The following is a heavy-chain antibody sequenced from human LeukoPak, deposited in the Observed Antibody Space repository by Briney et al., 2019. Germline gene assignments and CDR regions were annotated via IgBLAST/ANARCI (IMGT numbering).Heavy chain of an antibody. CDR1: GGSISSTNYY. CDR3: ARYCSGGSCYPYYYYGVDV. D-gene: IGHD2-15*01. Sequence: SETLSLTCTVSGGSISSTNYYWGWIRQPPGRGLEWIGSVYYSGSTYSNPSLKSRVTVSVDTSKNQFSLKLSSVTAADTAVYYCARYCSGGSCYPYYYYGVDVWGQGTTVIVSS. J-gene: IGHJ6*02. V-gene: IGHV4-39*01. CDR2: VYYSGST.